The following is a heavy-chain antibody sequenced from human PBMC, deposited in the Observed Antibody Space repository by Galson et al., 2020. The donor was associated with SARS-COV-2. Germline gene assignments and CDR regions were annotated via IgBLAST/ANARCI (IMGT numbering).Heavy chain of an antibody. J-gene: IGHJ6*02. CDR3: ARITVEYSSPSEVWYYYYYGMDV. V-gene: IGHV2-70*01. CDR2: IDWDDDK. D-gene: IGHD6-6*01. CDR1: GFSLSTSGMC. Sequence: SGPTLVKPTQTLTLTCTFSGFSLSTSGMCVSWIRQPPGKALEWLALIDWDDDKYYSTSLKTRLTISKDTSKNQVVLTMTNMDPVDTATYYCARITVEYSSPSEVWYYYYYGMDVWGQGTTVTVSS.